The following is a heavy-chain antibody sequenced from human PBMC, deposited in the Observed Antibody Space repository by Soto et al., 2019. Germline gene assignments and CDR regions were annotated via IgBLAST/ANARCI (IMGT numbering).Heavy chain of an antibody. J-gene: IGHJ6*02. CDR2: IDPSDSYT. CDR3: ARQCDSSGYYYYYYGMDV. D-gene: IGHD3-22*01. CDR1: GYSFTSYW. V-gene: IGHV5-10-1*01. Sequence: PGESLKISCKGSGYSFTSYWISWVRQMPGKGLEWMGRIDPSDSYTNYSPSFQGHVTISADKSISTAYLQWSSLKASDTAMYYCARQCDSSGYYYYYYGMDVWGQGTTVTVSS.